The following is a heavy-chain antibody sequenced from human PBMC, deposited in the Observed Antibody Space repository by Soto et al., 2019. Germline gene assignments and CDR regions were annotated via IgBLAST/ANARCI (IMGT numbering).Heavy chain of an antibody. CDR3: ARLGYRDAFDI. V-gene: IGHV4-39*01. CDR1: GGSISSSSYY. J-gene: IGHJ3*02. D-gene: IGHD2-15*01. Sequence: PSETLSLTCTASGGSISSSSYYWGWIRQPPGKGLEWIGSIYYSGSTYYNPSLKSRVTISVDTSKNQFSLKLSSVTAADTAVYYCARLGYRDAFDIWGQGTMVTVS. CDR2: IYYSGST.